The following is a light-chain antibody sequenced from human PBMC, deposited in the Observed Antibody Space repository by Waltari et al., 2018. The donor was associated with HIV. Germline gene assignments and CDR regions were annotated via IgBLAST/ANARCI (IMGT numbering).Light chain of an antibody. CDR3: QQYHFWPLT. CDR1: HSVETN. J-gene: IGKJ4*01. CDR2: GAS. V-gene: IGKV3-15*01. Sequence: EVMMTQSPATLSVSQGENLMVSCWANHSVETNVAGYQQQSGRPPRLIIYGASTRATGVPVRVAAGGSGTDFTLAISSLQSDDFAVYFCQQYHFWPLTFGGGTRVEIK.